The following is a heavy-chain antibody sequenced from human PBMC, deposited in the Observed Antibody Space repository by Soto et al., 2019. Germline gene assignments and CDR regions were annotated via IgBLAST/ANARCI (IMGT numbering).Heavy chain of an antibody. CDR3: AKFDTGYCTNGVCYTSAGGDY. J-gene: IGHJ4*02. CDR1: GFTFSSYG. D-gene: IGHD2-8*01. CDR2: ISYDGSNK. Sequence: GGSLRLSCAASGFTFSSYGMHWVRQAPGKGLEWVAVISYDGSNKYYADSVKGRFTISRDNSKNTLYLQMNSLRAEDTAVYYCAKFDTGYCTNGVCYTSAGGDYWGQGTLVTVSS. V-gene: IGHV3-30*18.